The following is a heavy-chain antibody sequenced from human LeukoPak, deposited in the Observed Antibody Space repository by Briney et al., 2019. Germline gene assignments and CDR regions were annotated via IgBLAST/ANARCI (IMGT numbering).Heavy chain of an antibody. D-gene: IGHD5-24*01. Sequence: GGSLRLSCAASGFTFSSYGMHWVRQAPGKGLEWVAVISYDGSNKYCADSVKGRFTISRDNSKNTLYLQMNSLRAEDTAVYYCAKSGLQLGYFDYWGQGTLVTVSS. CDR2: ISYDGSNK. CDR3: AKSGLQLGYFDY. V-gene: IGHV3-30*18. CDR1: GFTFSSYG. J-gene: IGHJ4*02.